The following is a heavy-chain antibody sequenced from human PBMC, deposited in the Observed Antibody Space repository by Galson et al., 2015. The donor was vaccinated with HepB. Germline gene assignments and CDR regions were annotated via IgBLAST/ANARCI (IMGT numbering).Heavy chain of an antibody. CDR1: GFTFSSYA. J-gene: IGHJ4*02. Sequence: SLRLSCAASGFTFSSYAMSWVRQAPGKGLEWASAISGSGGSTYYADSVKGRFTISRDNSKNTLYLQMNSLRAEDTAVYYCAKDAQIIQVNPSVVLRFLEWWGFDYWGQGTLVTVSS. V-gene: IGHV3-23*01. D-gene: IGHD3-3*01. CDR3: AKDAQIIQVNPSVVLRFLEWWGFDY. CDR2: ISGSGGST.